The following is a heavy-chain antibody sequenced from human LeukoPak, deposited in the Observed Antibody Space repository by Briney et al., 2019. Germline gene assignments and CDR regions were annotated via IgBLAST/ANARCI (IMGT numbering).Heavy chain of an antibody. CDR2: ISSSGSTI. D-gene: IGHD3-10*01. J-gene: IGHJ3*02. CDR3: ARGTGDLLRFGEVFGDI. CDR1: GFTFSDYY. Sequence: GGSLRLSCAASGFTFSDYYMSWIRQARGKGLEWVSYISSSGSTIYYADSVKGRFTIPRDNAKNSLYLQMNSLRAEDTAVYYCARGTGDLLRFGEVFGDIWGQGTMVTVSS. V-gene: IGHV3-11*01.